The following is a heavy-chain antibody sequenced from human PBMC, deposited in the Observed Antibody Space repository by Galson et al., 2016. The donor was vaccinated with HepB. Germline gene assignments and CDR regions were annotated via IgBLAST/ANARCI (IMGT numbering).Heavy chain of an antibody. CDR2: IYWDDDK. D-gene: IGHD3-16*01. J-gene: IGHJ4*02. CDR1: GISLSTVGEG. V-gene: IGHV2-5*02. CDR3: ARTVNNDTDAYYCPVDH. Sequence: PALVKPTQTLTLTCTFSGISLSTVGEGVGWIRQPPGKALEWLAVIYWDDDKRYSPSLENRLTVTKDTSKNQVVLTMTNMDPVDTATYYCARTVNNDTDAYYCPVDHWGQGTLVAVSS.